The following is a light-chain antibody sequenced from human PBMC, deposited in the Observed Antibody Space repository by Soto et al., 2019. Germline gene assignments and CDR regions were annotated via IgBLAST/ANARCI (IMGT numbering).Light chain of an antibody. V-gene: IGKV2-28*01. CDR2: LCS. J-gene: IGKJ2*01. Sequence: DIVMTQSPLSLPVTPGEPASISCRSSQSLLHSNGYNYLDWYLQKPGQSPQLLIYLCSNQDSGVHYRFSDSGSGTDFTQKSRIVEAENVGGYYCMQALQTPPFTFDQGTKLEIK. CDR3: MQALQTPPFT. CDR1: QSLLHSNGYNY.